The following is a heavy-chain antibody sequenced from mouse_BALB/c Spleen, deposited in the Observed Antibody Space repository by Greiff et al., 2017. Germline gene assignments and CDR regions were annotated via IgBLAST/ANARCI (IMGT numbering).Heavy chain of an antibody. CDR1: GYSFTGYY. J-gene: IGHJ3*01. Sequence: LVKTGASVKLSCKASGYSFTGYYMHWVKQRHGKSLEWIGYISCYNGATSYNQKFKGKATFTVDTSSSTAYMQFNSLTSEDSAVYYCETIYDGYYQGFAYWGQGTLVTVSA. CDR2: ISCYNGAT. D-gene: IGHD2-3*01. CDR3: ETIYDGYYQGFAY. V-gene: IGHV1S34*01.